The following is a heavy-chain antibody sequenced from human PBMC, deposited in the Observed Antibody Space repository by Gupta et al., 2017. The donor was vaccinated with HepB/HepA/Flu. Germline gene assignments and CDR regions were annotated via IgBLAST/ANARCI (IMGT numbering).Heavy chain of an antibody. CDR1: EGTFRSFE. CDR2: VIPTFASA. J-gene: IGHJ4*02. Sequence: HVPLLQCGAVVRKAESSVMVPGKALEGTFRSFEIHWVRQAQGQGLEWMGRVIPTFASANFAQQFPDRLTITADKSSGTAYFELSYLTSEDTAVSYCASLNLENSGYSFDSWGQGTPVTVSS. D-gene: IGHD5-12*01. CDR3: ASLNLENSGYSFDS. V-gene: IGHV1-69*06.